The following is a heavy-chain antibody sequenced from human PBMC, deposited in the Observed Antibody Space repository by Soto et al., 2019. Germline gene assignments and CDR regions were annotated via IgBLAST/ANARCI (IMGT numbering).Heavy chain of an antibody. V-gene: IGHV4-34*01. CDR1: GGSFSTNH. D-gene: IGHD3-16*02. CDR3: ARGLAAQSFYFDF. Sequence: PSETLSLTCAVNGGSFSTNHWNWIRQSPGKGLEWIGEISPDGATNFNPTLKSRLSMSVETSKRQFSLHLTSVTAADTAVYFWARGLAAQSFYFDFWGQGTLVTVSS. J-gene: IGHJ4*02. CDR2: ISPDGAT.